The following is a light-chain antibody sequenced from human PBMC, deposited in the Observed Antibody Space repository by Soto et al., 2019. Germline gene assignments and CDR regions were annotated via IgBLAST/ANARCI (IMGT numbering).Light chain of an antibody. J-gene: IGLJ1*01. Sequence: QSVLTQAASVSGSPGQSITISCTGSSSDVGIYNYVSWYQQHPGKAPKFLIYEVSTRPPGVSDRFSGSKSDNTASLTISGLQAEDEAVYYCSSYTGKGTLVFGPGTKLTVL. V-gene: IGLV2-14*01. CDR1: SSDVGIYNY. CDR3: SSYTGKGTLV. CDR2: EVS.